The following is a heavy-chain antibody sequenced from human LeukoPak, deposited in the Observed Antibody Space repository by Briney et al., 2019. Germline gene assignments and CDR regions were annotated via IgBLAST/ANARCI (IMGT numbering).Heavy chain of an antibody. Sequence: SETLSLTCTVSAGSISSYYWSWIREPRGEGLEWSGNIYYNRNTIYNPSLTSRVTISVDTSKTKFSLQLSSVTAADTAVYYCSRGRRYYDSSGDAHVHYFDYWGQGTVVTVSS. V-gene: IGHV4-59*01. J-gene: IGHJ4*02. CDR3: SRGRRYYDSSGDAHVHYFDY. D-gene: IGHD3-22*01. CDR2: IYYNRNT. CDR1: AGSISSYY.